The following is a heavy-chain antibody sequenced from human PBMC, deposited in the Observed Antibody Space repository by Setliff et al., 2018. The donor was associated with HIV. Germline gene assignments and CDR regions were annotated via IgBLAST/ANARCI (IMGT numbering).Heavy chain of an antibody. J-gene: IGHJ6*02. Sequence: GASVKVSCKASGYTFTSYYIHWVRQAPGQGLEWLGWVNPNSGDAIYAQNFQGRVTMTRDTSISAAYMELRGLRSDDTAVYYCARNFGLSPSGKYYYYYGMDIWGQGTTVTVSS. CDR2: VNPNSGDA. CDR3: ARNFGLSPSGKYYYYYGMDI. CDR1: GYTFTSYY. V-gene: IGHV1-2*02. D-gene: IGHD3-10*01.